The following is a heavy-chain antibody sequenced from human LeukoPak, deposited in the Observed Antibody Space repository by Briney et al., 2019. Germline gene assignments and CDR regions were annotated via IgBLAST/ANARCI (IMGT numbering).Heavy chain of an antibody. CDR2: INTGGSST. J-gene: IGHJ4*02. D-gene: IGHD1-14*01. Sequence: PGGSLRLSCAASGFTFSSYWMHWVRQVPGKGLVWVSRINTGGSSTTYADSVKGRFTISRDNAKNTLYLQMDSLRAEDTGVYYCVRSNHADDYWGQGTLVTVSS. CDR3: VRSNHADDY. V-gene: IGHV3-74*01. CDR1: GFTFSSYW.